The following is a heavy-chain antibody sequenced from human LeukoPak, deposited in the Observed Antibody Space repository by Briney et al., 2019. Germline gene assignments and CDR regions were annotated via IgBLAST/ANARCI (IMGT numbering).Heavy chain of an antibody. CDR2: IYYSGST. D-gene: IGHD6-19*01. Sequence: PSETLSLTCTVSGGSISSYYWSWTRQPPGKGLEWIGYIYYSGSTNYNPSLKSRVTISVDTSKNQFSLKLSSVTAADTAVYYCARHCSSGWDFDYWGQGTLVTVSS. CDR1: GGSISSYY. V-gene: IGHV4-59*08. J-gene: IGHJ4*02. CDR3: ARHCSSGWDFDY.